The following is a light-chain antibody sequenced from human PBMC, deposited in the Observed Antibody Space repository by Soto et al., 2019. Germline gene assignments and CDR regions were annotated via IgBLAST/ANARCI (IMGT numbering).Light chain of an antibody. CDR2: EVS. V-gene: IGLV2-14*01. CDR3: TSYTSSSTDV. CDR1: SSDVGGYNY. J-gene: IGLJ1*01. Sequence: QSVLTQPASVSGSPGQSITISCTGTSSDVGGYNYVSWYQHHPGKAPKLIIYEVSNRPSGVSNRFSGSKSGNTASLTVSRLQAEDEADYYCTSYTSSSTDVFGTGTKGTVL.